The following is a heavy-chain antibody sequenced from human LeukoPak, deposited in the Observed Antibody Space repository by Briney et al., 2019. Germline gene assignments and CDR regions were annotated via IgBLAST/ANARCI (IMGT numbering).Heavy chain of an antibody. CDR2: IHPSGIL. CDR3: SRGLDSRKLGY. V-gene: IGHV4-31*03. D-gene: IGHD3-22*01. CDR1: GASFNSDDQY. J-gene: IGHJ4*02. Sequence: SETLSLTCTASGASFNSDDQYWNWIRQSPGKGLEWIGSIHPSGILYNNPSLESRVTMSRDTSKNQFSLNLNSVTAADTAVYFCSRGLDSRKLGYWGQGILVTVAS.